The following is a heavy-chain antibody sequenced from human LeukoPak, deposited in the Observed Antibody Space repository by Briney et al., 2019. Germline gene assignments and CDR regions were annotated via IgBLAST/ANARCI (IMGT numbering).Heavy chain of an antibody. Sequence: GGSLRLSCAASGFTFGAYYMSWIRQAPGKGLEWVSYISDSGSSIYNADSVKGRFTISRDNAKNSLYLQMNSLRAEDTAVYYCAREGPLTVTKDAFDIWGQGTMVTVSS. V-gene: IGHV3-11*04. J-gene: IGHJ3*02. D-gene: IGHD4-17*01. CDR3: AREGPLTVTKDAFDI. CDR1: GFTFGAYY. CDR2: ISDSGSSI.